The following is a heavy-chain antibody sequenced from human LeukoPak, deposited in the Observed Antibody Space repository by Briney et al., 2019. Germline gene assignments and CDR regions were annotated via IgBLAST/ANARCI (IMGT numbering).Heavy chain of an antibody. V-gene: IGHV3-7*01. J-gene: IGHJ6*03. D-gene: IGHD3-3*01. CDR3: ARDLGDSPVYYMDV. CDR2: IKQDGSEK. CDR1: GFTFSSYW. Sequence: PGGSLRLSCAASGFTFSSYWMSWVRQAPGKGLEWVANIKQDGSEKYYVDSVKGRFTISRDNAKNSLYLQMNSLRAEDTAVYYCARDLGDSPVYYMDVWGKGTTVTVSS.